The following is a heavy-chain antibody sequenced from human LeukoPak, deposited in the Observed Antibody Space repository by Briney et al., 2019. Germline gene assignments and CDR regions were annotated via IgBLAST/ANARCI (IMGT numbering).Heavy chain of an antibody. CDR3: AKGHSDYGTGFDL. J-gene: IGHJ4*02. Sequence: GGSLRLSCAGSGFTFSNFAMTWVRLAPGEGLECVSVIGGGGGRTWYADSVKGRFTISRDNSKKTLDLQLNSLRAEDTAVYYCAKGHSDYGTGFDLWGQGTLVTVAS. D-gene: IGHD3-16*01. V-gene: IGHV3-23*01. CDR1: GFTFSNFA. CDR2: IGGGGGRT.